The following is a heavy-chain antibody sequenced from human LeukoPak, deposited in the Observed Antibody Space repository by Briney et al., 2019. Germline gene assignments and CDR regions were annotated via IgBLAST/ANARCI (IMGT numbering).Heavy chain of an antibody. CDR3: ARGGGTGSNNWFDP. Sequence: GGSLRLSCAASGFAFSRDWMRWVREAPGKRQEWLANIKQDGSEKYYVDSVKGRFTISRDNAKNSLYLQMNSLRAEDTAVYYCARGGGTGSNNWFDPWGQGTLVTVSS. D-gene: IGHD3-16*01. J-gene: IGHJ5*02. CDR1: GFAFSRDW. CDR2: IKQDGSEK. V-gene: IGHV3-7*02.